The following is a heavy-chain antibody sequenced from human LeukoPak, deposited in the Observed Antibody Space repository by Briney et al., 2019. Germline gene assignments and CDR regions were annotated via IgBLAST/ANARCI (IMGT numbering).Heavy chain of an antibody. V-gene: IGHV4-59*01. CDR1: GGSINSYY. D-gene: IGHD1-26*01. Sequence: PLETLSLTCTVSGGSINSYYWSWIRQPPGKGLEWIGYIYYTGSTNYNPSLESRVTISVDKSKNQFSLKLSSVTAADTAVYYCARGWELPDFDYWGQGTLVTVSS. J-gene: IGHJ4*02. CDR2: IYYTGST. CDR3: ARGWELPDFDY.